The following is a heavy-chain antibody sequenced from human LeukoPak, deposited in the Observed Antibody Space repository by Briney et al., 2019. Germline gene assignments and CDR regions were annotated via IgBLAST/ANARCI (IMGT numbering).Heavy chain of an antibody. CDR2: INPNSGGT. J-gene: IGHJ4*02. CDR1: GYTFTGYY. V-gene: IGHV1-2*02. CDR3: ARSPDILTGEDFDY. Sequence: ASVKVSCKASGYTFTGYYMHWVRQAPGQGLEWMGWINPNSGGTNFAQKFQYRVTMTRDTSISTAYMELSRLRSDDSAVYYCARSPDILTGEDFDYWGQGTLVTVSS. D-gene: IGHD3-9*01.